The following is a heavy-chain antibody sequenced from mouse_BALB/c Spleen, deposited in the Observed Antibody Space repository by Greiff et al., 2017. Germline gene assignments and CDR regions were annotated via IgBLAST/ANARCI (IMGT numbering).Heavy chain of an antibody. CDR2: INSNGGST. CDR1: GFTFSSYY. J-gene: IGHJ3*01. D-gene: IGHD1-1*01. Sequence: DVKLQESGGGLVKLGGSLKLSCAASGFTFSSYYMSWVRQTPEKRLELVAAINSNGGSTYYPDTVKGRFTISRDNAKNTLYLQMSSLKSEDTALYYCARHSGSSYGWFAYWGQGTLVTVSA. CDR3: ARHSGSSYGWFAY. V-gene: IGHV5-6-2*01.